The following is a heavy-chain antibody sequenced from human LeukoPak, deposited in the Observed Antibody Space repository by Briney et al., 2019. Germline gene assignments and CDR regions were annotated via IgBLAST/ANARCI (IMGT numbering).Heavy chain of an antibody. CDR1: GLTFNSYG. CDR3: AKDLRAVAGPFDC. J-gene: IGHJ4*02. D-gene: IGHD6-19*01. CDR2: ISSDGSNK. Sequence: GGSLRLSCAASGLTFNSYGMSWVRQAPGKGLEWVAVISSDGSNKYYADSVKGRFTISRDNSKNTLYLQMNSLRAEDTAVYYCAKDLRAVAGPFDCWGQGTLVTVSS. V-gene: IGHV3-30*18.